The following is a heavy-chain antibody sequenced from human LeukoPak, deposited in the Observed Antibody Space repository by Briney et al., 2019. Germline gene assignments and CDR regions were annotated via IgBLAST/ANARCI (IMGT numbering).Heavy chain of an antibody. D-gene: IGHD2-21*01. V-gene: IGHV3-74*01. CDR1: GLAFNTNW. CDR2: INTDGRIT. CDR3: VRSCSGLRDY. Sequence: GALKISCVASGLAFNTNWMHWVRQAPGKGLVWVTRINTDGRITNYADSVKGRFTISRDNAKDTLYLQMNSLRVEDTSVYFCVRSCSGLRDYWGQVTRVTVSS. J-gene: IGHJ4*02.